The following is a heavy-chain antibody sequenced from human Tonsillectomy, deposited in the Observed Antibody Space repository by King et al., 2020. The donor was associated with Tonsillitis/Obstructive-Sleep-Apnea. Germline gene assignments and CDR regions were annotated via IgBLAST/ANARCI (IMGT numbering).Heavy chain of an antibody. J-gene: IGHJ6*03. CDR2: IDWDDDK. CDR1: GFSLSTSGMC. CDR3: ARIPGYSSSFNYMDV. D-gene: IGHD6-6*01. V-gene: IGHV2-70*11. Sequence: VTLKEYGPALVKPTQTLTLTCTFSGFSLSTSGMCVNWIRQPPGKALEWLARIDWDDDKYYSTSLKTRLTISKDTSKNQVVLTMTNMDPVDTATYYCARIPGYSSSFNYMDVWGKGTTVTVSS.